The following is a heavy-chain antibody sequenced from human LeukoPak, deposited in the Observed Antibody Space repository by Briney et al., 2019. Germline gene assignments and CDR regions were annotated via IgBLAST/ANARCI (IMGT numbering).Heavy chain of an antibody. V-gene: IGHV4-4*07. Sequence: SETLSLTCNVSGGSMNSNYWTWIRRPAGKGLEWIGRMNPSGGTNYNPSLKSRVTMSIDTSKNQFSLNLTSVTAADTAVYYCVRDPPSRQFDPWGQGTLVTVSS. CDR1: GGSMNSNY. CDR3: VRDPPSRQFDP. CDR2: MNPSGGT. J-gene: IGHJ5*02.